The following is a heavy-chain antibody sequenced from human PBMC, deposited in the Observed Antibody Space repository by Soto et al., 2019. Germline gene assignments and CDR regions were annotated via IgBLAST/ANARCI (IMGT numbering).Heavy chain of an antibody. CDR3: ARVFTRFLEWSTRGGWFDP. Sequence: ASVKVSCKASGYTFTSYGISWVRQAPGQGLEWMGRISAYNGNTNYAQKLQGRVTMTTDTSTSTAYMELRSLRSDDTAVYYCARVFTRFLEWSTRGGWFDPWGQGTLITVSS. CDR2: ISAYNGNT. J-gene: IGHJ5*02. CDR1: GYTFTSYG. V-gene: IGHV1-18*01. D-gene: IGHD3-3*01.